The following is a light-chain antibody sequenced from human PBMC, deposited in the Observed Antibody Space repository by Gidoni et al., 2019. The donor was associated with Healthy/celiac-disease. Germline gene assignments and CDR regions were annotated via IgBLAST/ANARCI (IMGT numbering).Light chain of an antibody. V-gene: IGKV1-27*01. CDR3: QKYNSAPLFT. J-gene: IGKJ3*01. CDR1: QGISNY. CDR2: AAS. Sequence: DIQMTQSPSSLSASVGDRVTITCRASQGISNYLAWYQQKPGKVPKLLIYAASTLQSGVPSRFSGSGSGTDVTLTISSLQPEDVATYYCQKYNSAPLFTFXPXTKVDIK.